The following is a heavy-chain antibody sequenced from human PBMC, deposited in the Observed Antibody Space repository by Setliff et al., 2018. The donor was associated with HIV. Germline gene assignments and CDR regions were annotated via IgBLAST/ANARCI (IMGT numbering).Heavy chain of an antibody. J-gene: IGHJ3*02. D-gene: IGHD3-10*01. CDR2: IYYIGGA. CDR3: ARESMLRGLRHAVDI. Sequence: SQTLSLTCTVSGGSINSGGYYWTWVRQHPGKGLQWIGYIYYIGGAYYNPSLKSRVTISLDASKNHFSLNLSSVTAADTAVYYCARESMLRGLRHAVDIWGQGTMVTVSS. V-gene: IGHV4-31*03. CDR1: GGSINSGGYY.